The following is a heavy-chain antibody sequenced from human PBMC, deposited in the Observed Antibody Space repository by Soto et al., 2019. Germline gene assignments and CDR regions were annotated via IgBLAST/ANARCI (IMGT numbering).Heavy chain of an antibody. J-gene: IGHJ5*02. CDR1: GFSVSTNY. Sequence: GGSLRLSCAASGFSVSTNYISWVRQAPWKGLEWVSIIYAGGTTYYADSVKGRFTISRDISKNTVYLEMNSLRADDTAMYLCEKDTPGSCAQSCGQGTLVTVCS. V-gene: IGHV3-53*01. CDR2: IYAGGTT. D-gene: IGHD3-16*02. CDR3: EKDTPGSCAQS.